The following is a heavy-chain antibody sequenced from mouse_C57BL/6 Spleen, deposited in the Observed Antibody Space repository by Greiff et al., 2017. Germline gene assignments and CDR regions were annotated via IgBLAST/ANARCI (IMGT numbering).Heavy chain of an antibody. D-gene: IGHD3-3*01. Sequence: QVQLQQPGAELVMPGASVKLSCKASGYTFTSYWMHWVKQRPGQGLEWIGEIDPSDSYTNYNQKFKGKSTLTVDKSSSTAYMQLSRLTSEDSAVYYCARKGRSYYLDYWGQGTTLTVSS. CDR3: ARKGRSYYLDY. CDR2: IDPSDSYT. J-gene: IGHJ2*01. CDR1: GYTFTSYW. V-gene: IGHV1-69*01.